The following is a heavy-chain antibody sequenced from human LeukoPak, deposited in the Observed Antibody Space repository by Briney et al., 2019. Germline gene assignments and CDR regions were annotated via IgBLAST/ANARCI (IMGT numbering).Heavy chain of an antibody. CDR3: ARDGYSSSLYGMDV. Sequence: GGSLRLSCAASGFTFSSYGMHWVRQAPGKGLEWVAVISYDGSNKYYADSVKGRFTISRDNSKNTLNLQMNSLRVEDTAVYYCARDGYSSSLYGMDVWGQGTTVTVSS. J-gene: IGHJ6*02. CDR2: ISYDGSNK. CDR1: GFTFSSYG. V-gene: IGHV3-30*03. D-gene: IGHD6-13*01.